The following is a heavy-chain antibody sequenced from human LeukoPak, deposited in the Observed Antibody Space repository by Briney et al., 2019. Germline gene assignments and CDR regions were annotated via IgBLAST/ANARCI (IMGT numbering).Heavy chain of an antibody. J-gene: IGHJ5*02. D-gene: IGHD6-19*01. CDR2: INPSGGST. V-gene: IGHV1-46*03. Sequence: ASVKVSCKASGYTFTGYYMHWVRQAPGQGLEWMGIINPSGGSTSYAQKFQGRVTMTRDTSTSTVYMELSSLRSEDTAVYYCASSIVVAGWFDPWGQGTLVTVSS. CDR3: ASSIVVAGWFDP. CDR1: GYTFTGYY.